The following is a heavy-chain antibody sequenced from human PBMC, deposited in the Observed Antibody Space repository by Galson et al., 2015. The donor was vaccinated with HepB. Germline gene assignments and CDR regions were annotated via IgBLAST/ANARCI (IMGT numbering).Heavy chain of an antibody. CDR2: ITYDGSNK. CDR3: ARGAAGMHLGLFEY. Sequence: SLRLSCAASGFTFSSYAMHWVRQAPGQGLEWVAVITYDGSNKYYADSLKGRFSISRDNSKNTLYLQMNSLRAEDTAVYYCARGAAGMHLGLFEYWGQGSLVTVSS. V-gene: IGHV3-30-3*01. J-gene: IGHJ4*02. CDR1: GFTFSSYA. D-gene: IGHD6-13*01.